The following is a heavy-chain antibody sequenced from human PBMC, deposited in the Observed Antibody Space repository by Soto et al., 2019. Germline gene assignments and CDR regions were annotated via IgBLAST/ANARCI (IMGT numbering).Heavy chain of an antibody. CDR2: ISGSGGST. CDR3: AKDRLKLSTPYYMDV. CDR1: GFTFSSYA. V-gene: IGHV3-23*01. D-gene: IGHD3-22*01. J-gene: IGHJ6*03. Sequence: PGGSLRLSCAASGFTFSSYAMSWVRQAPGKGLEWVSAISGSGGSTYYADSVKGRFTISRDNSKNTLYLQMNSLRAEDTAVYYCAKDRLKLSTPYYMDVWGKGTTVTVSS.